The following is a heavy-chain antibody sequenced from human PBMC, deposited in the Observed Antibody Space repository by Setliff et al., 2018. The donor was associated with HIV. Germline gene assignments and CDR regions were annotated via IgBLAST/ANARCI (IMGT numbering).Heavy chain of an antibody. D-gene: IGHD3-3*01. CDR1: GGSFSAYH. V-gene: IGHV4-34*01. CDR3: ARGRDYTGSWFRPFYLDF. Sequence: TLSLTCAVYGGSFSAYHWSWIRQTPGKGLEWLGEINRSGSTAYNLALESRVSMSIDTSKNQFSLKLTSVTAADTAIYYCARGRDYTGSWFRPFYLDFWGHGNLVTSPQ. J-gene: IGHJ4*01. CDR2: INRSGST.